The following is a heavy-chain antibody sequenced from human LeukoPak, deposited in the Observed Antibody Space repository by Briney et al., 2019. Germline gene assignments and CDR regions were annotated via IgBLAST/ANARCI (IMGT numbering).Heavy chain of an antibody. Sequence: ASVKVSCKASGYTFTSYGISWVRQAPGQGLEWMGWISAYNGNTNYAQKLQGRVTMTTDTSTSTAYMELRSLRSDDTAVYYCARDPSSGWYGRRLDYWGQGTLVTVSS. D-gene: IGHD6-19*01. CDR1: GYTFTSYG. J-gene: IGHJ4*02. CDR2: ISAYNGNT. V-gene: IGHV1-18*01. CDR3: ARDPSSGWYGRRLDY.